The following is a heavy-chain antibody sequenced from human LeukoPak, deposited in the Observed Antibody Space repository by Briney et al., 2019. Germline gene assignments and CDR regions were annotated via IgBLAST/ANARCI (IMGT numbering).Heavy chain of an antibody. D-gene: IGHD3-3*01. CDR3: AKDTIFAPRIHPDY. J-gene: IGHJ4*02. CDR1: GFTFSSYA. Sequence: GGSLRLSCAASGFTFSSYAMSWVRQAPGKGLEWVSAISGSGGSTYYADPVKGRFTISRDNSKNTLYLQMNSLRAEDTAVYYCAKDTIFAPRIHPDYWGQGTLVTVSS. CDR2: ISGSGGST. V-gene: IGHV3-23*01.